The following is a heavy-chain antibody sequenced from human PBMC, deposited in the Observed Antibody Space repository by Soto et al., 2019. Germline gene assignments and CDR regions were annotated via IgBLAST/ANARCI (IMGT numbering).Heavy chain of an antibody. CDR3: ARSGFSFLLRYSFDY. Sequence: QVQVEESGGGVVQPGMSLRLSCAASGFIFSNYAVHWVRQAPGKGLEWVAVIPHGGSDQYYADSVRGRFTLSRDNSKYMLYLQINSLRPEETGVYYCARSGFSFLLRYSFDYWGQGTLVTVSS. CDR1: GFIFSNYA. CDR2: IPHGGSDQ. V-gene: IGHV3-30*14. J-gene: IGHJ4*02. D-gene: IGHD5-18*01.